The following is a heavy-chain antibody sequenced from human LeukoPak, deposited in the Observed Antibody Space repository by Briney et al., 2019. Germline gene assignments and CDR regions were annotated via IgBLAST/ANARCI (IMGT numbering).Heavy chain of an antibody. V-gene: IGHV3-11*04. CDR2: ISNSGSSI. CDR3: ARVMNDYGDYVFDY. D-gene: IGHD4-17*01. Sequence: GGSLRLSCAASGFTFSDSYMTWIRQAPGKGLEWVSYISNSGSSIYYADSVKGRFTISRDNAKNSLYLQMNSLRAEDTAVYYCARVMNDYGDYVFDYWGQGTLVTVSS. CDR1: GFTFSDSY. J-gene: IGHJ4*02.